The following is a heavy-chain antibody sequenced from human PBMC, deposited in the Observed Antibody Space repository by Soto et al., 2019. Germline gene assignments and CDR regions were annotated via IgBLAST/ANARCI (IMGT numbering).Heavy chain of an antibody. J-gene: IGHJ6*02. CDR3: ARHPGYCTGTSCHAYYTMDV. CDR2: INYSGST. Sequence: SETLPLTYPFSLYSLTIINHYWGWFRQPPGKGLEWIGGINYSGSTYYNPSLKSRVTISVDTSKNQFSLMLSSVTAADTAVYYCARHPGYCTGTSCHAYYTMDVWGQGTTVT. CDR1: LYSLTIINHY. V-gene: IGHV4-39*01. D-gene: IGHD2-2*01.